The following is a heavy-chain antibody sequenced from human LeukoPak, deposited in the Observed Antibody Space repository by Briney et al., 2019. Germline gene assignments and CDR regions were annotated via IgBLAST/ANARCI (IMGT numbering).Heavy chain of an antibody. J-gene: IGHJ4*02. D-gene: IGHD6-19*01. V-gene: IGHV1-69*01. CDR2: IIPIFGTA. CDR3: ASFYHSGWYNYFDY. Sequence: ASVKVSCKASGGTFSSYAISWVRQAPGQGLEWMGGIIPIFGTANYAQKFQGRVTITADESTSTAYMELGSLRSEDTAVYYCASFYHSGWYNYFDYWGQGTPVTVSS. CDR1: GGTFSSYA.